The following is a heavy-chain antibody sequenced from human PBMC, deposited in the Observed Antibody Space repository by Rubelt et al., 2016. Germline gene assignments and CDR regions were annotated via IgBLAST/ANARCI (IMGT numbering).Heavy chain of an antibody. J-gene: IGHJ4*02. V-gene: IGHV1-46*01. CDR2: INPSGGST. Sequence: GYIFTSYSMHWVRQAPGQGLEWMGIINPSGGSTTYAQKFQGRVSMTRDMSTSTAYMELSSLRSEDTAVYYCAAETYTTGCCHFDYWGQGTLVTVSS. CDR3: AAETYTTGCCHFDY. CDR1: GYIFTSYS. D-gene: IGHD6-19*01.